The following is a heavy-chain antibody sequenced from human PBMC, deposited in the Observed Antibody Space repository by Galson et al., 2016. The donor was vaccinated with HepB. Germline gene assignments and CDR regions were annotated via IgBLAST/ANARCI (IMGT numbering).Heavy chain of an antibody. D-gene: IGHD3-9*01. Sequence: WVRQAPGKGPEWVAVISYDGSNIYYADSVKGRFTISRDNSKNTLYLQMNSLRAEDTAVYYCARDSFDILTGYYSRFFDCWGLGTLVTVSS. CDR2: ISYDGSNI. V-gene: IGHV3-30*04. CDR3: ARDSFDILTGYYSRFFDC. J-gene: IGHJ4*02.